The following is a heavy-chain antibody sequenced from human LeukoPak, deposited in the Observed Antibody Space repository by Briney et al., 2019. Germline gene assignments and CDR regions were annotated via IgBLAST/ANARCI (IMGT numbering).Heavy chain of an antibody. J-gene: IGHJ4*02. Sequence: ASVKVSSRPFGYTFTGHYLHWVRQAPGQGLEWMGWIKPNSGGKKHARNFQGRVTLTRDTSIGTAYMELSSLRSDDTAVYYCARGYYGGINYFQYWGQGTLVTVSS. CDR1: GYTFTGHY. CDR3: ARGYYGGINYFQY. V-gene: IGHV1-2*02. CDR2: IKPNSGGK. D-gene: IGHD3-3*01.